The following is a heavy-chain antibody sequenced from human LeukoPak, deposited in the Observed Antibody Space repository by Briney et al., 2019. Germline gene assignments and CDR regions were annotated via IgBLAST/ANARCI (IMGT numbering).Heavy chain of an antibody. CDR2: IIPILGIA. CDR3: XXXXTYYYDSSGYYVY. J-gene: IGHJ4*02. Sequence: GASVKVSCKASGGTFSSYAISWVRQAPGQGLEWMGRIIPILGIANYAQKFQGRVTITADKSTSTAYMELSSLRSEDTAVYYCXXXXTYYYDSSGYYVYWGQGTLVTVSS. D-gene: IGHD3-22*01. CDR1: GGTFSSYA. V-gene: IGHV1-69*04.